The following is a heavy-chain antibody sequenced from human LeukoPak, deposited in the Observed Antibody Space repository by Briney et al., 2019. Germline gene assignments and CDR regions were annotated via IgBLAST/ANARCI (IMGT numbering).Heavy chain of an antibody. D-gene: IGHD6-25*01. J-gene: IGHJ6*03. Sequence: GGSLRLSCAASGFTFSDYSMNWVRQAPGKGLEWVASISTVSTYTFYAESLKGRVSISRDNAKNSLILQMSSLRADDTAVYYCTRDGSGFYYYYYMDVWGKGTTVTVSS. CDR1: GFTFSDYS. CDR3: TRDGSGFYYYYYMDV. CDR2: ISTVSTYT. V-gene: IGHV3-21*01.